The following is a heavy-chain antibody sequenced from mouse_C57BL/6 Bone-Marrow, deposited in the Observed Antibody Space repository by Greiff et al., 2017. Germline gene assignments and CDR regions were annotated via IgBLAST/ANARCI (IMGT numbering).Heavy chain of an antibody. D-gene: IGHD2-4*01. J-gene: IGHJ2*01. CDR2: ISDGGSYT. CDR1: GFTFSSYA. V-gene: IGHV5-4*01. CDR3: AREGSTMNDY. Sequence: EVQGVESGGGLVKPGGSLKLSCAASGFTFSSYAMSWVRQTPEKRLEWVATISDGGSYTYYPDNVKGRFTIARDNAKNNLYLQRSHLKSEDTAMYYCAREGSTMNDYWGQGTTLTVSS.